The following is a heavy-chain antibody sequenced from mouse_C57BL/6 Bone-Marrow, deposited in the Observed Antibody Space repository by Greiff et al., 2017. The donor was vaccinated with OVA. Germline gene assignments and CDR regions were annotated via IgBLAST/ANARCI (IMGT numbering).Heavy chain of an antibody. V-gene: IGHV1-82*01. CDR2: IYPGDGDT. CDR3: ERAGRGGHYWYFDV. CDR1: GYAFSSSW. Sequence: VQLQQSGPELVKPGASVKISCKASGYAFSSSWMNWVKQRPGKGLEWIGRIYPGDGDTNYNGKFKGKATLTADKSSSTAYMQLSSLTSVDSAVYVGERAGRGGHYWYFDVWGTGTTVTVSS. D-gene: IGHD1-1*02. J-gene: IGHJ1*03.